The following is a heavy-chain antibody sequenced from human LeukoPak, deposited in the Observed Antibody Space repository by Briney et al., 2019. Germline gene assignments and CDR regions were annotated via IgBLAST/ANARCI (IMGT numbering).Heavy chain of an antibody. D-gene: IGHD2-15*01. J-gene: IGHJ6*02. V-gene: IGHV1-69*04. Sequence: SVKVSCKASGGTFSSYAISWVRQAPGQGLEWMGRIIPILGIANYAQKFQGRVTITADKSTSTAYMELSSLRSEDTAVYYCARDRYCSGGSCYSYYYGMDVWGQGTTVTVS. CDR2: IIPILGIA. CDR1: GGTFSSYA. CDR3: ARDRYCSGGSCYSYYYGMDV.